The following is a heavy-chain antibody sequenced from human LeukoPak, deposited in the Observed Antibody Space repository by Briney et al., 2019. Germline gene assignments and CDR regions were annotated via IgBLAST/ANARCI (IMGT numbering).Heavy chain of an antibody. V-gene: IGHV3-21*01. D-gene: IGHD3-3*01. CDR2: ISSSYI. J-gene: IGHJ6*02. CDR1: GFTFSSYS. Sequence: GGSLRLSCAASGFTFSSYSMNWVRQAPGKGLEWVSSISSSYIYYADSVKGRFTISRDNAKNSLYLQMNSLRAEDTAVYYCARGPRAIFGVVIPYYYGMDVWGQGTTVTVSS. CDR3: ARGPRAIFGVVIPYYYGMDV.